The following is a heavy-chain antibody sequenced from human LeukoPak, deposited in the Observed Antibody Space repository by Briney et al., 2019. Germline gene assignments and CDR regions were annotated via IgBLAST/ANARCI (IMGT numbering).Heavy chain of an antibody. CDR3: AREDSSGYSYFDY. CDR1: GYTFTSYD. J-gene: IGHJ4*02. Sequence: ASVKVSCKASGYTFTSYDINWVRQATGQGLEWMGWMNPNSGNTGYAQKFQGRVTKTRNTSISTAYMELSSLRSEDTAVYYCAREDSSGYSYFDYWGQGTLVTVSS. CDR2: MNPNSGNT. D-gene: IGHD3-22*01. V-gene: IGHV1-8*01.